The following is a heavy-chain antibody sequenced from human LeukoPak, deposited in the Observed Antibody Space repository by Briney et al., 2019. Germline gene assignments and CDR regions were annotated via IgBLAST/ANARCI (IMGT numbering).Heavy chain of an antibody. CDR2: IIPILGIA. V-gene: IGHV1-69*10. CDR3: AKEGYYDTSGYYSRLFDI. D-gene: IGHD3-22*01. J-gene: IGHJ3*02. CDR1: GGTFSSYA. Sequence: SVKVSCKASGGTFSSYAISWVRQAPGQGLEWMGGIIPILGIANYAQKFQGRVTMTTDTSTSTAYMELRSLRSDDTAIYYCAKEGYYDTSGYYSRLFDIWGQGTMVTVSS.